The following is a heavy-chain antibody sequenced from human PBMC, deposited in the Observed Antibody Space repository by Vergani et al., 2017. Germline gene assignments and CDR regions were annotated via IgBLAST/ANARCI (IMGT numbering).Heavy chain of an antibody. V-gene: IGHV3-23*04. D-gene: IGHD5-12*01. Sequence: EVQLVESGGGLVQPGGSLRLSCAASGFTFSTYAMTWVRQAPGKGLEWVSTSSGSTGSTYYADSVKGRFSISRDNSKNTLYLQMSSLCADDTAVYYCAKATIRGIPLGWGQGTLVTVSP. CDR3: AKATIRGIPLG. J-gene: IGHJ4*02. CDR2: SSGSTGST. CDR1: GFTFSTYA.